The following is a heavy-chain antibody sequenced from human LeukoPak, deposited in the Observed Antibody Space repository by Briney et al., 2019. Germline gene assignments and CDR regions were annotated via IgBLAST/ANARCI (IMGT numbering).Heavy chain of an antibody. CDR1: GASISSYY. D-gene: IGHD5-24*01. Sequence: SETLSLTCTVSGASISSYYWSWIRQPPGKGLEWIGYIYSGSTNYNPSLKSRVTISIDTSKNQIFLRLSSVTAADTALYHCARCALHGYHDYWGQGTLVTVSS. V-gene: IGHV4-59*01. CDR2: IYSGST. CDR3: ARCALHGYHDY. J-gene: IGHJ4*02.